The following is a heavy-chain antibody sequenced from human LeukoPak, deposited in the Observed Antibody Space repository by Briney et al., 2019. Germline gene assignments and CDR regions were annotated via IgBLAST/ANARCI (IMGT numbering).Heavy chain of an antibody. J-gene: IGHJ4*02. CDR1: DYSFTTYW. CDR2: IFPGDSDT. CDR3: ATTTSG. D-gene: IGHD4-17*01. Sequence: GESLKISCKASDYSFTTYWIGWVRQMPGKGLEWMGIIFPGDSDTRYSPSFQGQVTISVDTSNSTVYLQWSSLKASDTAVYFCATTTSGWGLGTLVTVSS. V-gene: IGHV5-51*01.